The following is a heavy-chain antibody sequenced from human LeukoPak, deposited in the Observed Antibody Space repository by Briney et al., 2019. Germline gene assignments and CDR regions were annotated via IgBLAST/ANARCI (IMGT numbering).Heavy chain of an antibody. Sequence: ASVTVSCKASGGTLSSYAISWVRQAPGQGLEWMGGIIPIFGTANYAQKFQGRVTITADESTSTAYMELSSLRSEDTAVYYCARERPLITMIVVQPDNWFDPWGQGTLVTVSS. CDR2: IIPIFGTA. CDR3: ARERPLITMIVVQPDNWFDP. V-gene: IGHV1-69*13. D-gene: IGHD3-22*01. CDR1: GGTLSSYA. J-gene: IGHJ5*02.